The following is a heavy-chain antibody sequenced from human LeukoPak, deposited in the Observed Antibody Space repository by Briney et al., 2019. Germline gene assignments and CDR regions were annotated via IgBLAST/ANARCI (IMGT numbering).Heavy chain of an antibody. Sequence: SQTLSLTCAISGDSVSSNSAAWNWIRQSPSRGLEWLGRTYYRSKWYNDYAVSVKSRITINPDTSKNQFSLKLSSVTAADTAVYYCARDPGFWSGYHRPYGMDVWGQGTTVTVSS. J-gene: IGHJ6*02. D-gene: IGHD3-3*01. CDR3: ARDPGFWSGYHRPYGMDV. CDR1: GDSVSSNSAA. CDR2: TYYRSKWYN. V-gene: IGHV6-1*01.